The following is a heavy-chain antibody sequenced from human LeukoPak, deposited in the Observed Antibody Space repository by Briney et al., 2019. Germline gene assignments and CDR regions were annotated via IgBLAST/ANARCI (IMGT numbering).Heavy chain of an antibody. Sequence: SETLSLTCTVSGGSISSGGYSWSWIRQHPGKGLEWIGYIYYSGSTYYNPSLKSRVTMSVDTSKNQFSLKLSSVTAADTAVYYCARRAVVVASSNWFDPWGQGTLVTVSS. J-gene: IGHJ5*02. CDR3: ARRAVVVASSNWFDP. V-gene: IGHV4-31*03. CDR1: GGSISSGGYS. D-gene: IGHD2-15*01. CDR2: IYYSGST.